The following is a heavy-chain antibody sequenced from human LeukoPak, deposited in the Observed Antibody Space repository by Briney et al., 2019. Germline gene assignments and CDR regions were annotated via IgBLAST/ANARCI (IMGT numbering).Heavy chain of an antibody. V-gene: IGHV4-34*01. CDR3: ARGSGSYAGYFDY. J-gene: IGHJ4*02. D-gene: IGHD3-10*01. Sequence: SETLSLTCAVYGGSFSGYYWSWIRQPPGKGLEWIGEINHSGSTNYNPSLKSRVTISVDTSKNQFSLKLSSVTAADTAVYYCARGSGSYAGYFDYWGQGTLVTVSS. CDR1: GGSFSGYY. CDR2: INHSGST.